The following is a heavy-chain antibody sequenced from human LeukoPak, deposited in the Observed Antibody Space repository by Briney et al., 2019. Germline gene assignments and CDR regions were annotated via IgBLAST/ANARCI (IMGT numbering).Heavy chain of an antibody. CDR1: GYTFTGYY. Sequence: ASVKVSCKASGYTFTGYYMHWVRQAPGRGLEWMGWINPNSGGTNYAQKFQGRVTMTRDTSISTAYMELSRLRSDDTAVYYCARAREPLVFTYFFDYWGQGTLVTVSS. V-gene: IGHV1-2*02. CDR3: ARAREPLVFTYFFDY. J-gene: IGHJ4*02. D-gene: IGHD6-13*01. CDR2: INPNSGGT.